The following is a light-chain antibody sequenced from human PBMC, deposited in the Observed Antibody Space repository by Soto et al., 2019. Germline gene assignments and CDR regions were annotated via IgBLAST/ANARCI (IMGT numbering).Light chain of an antibody. V-gene: IGLV2-14*01. CDR3: SSYTSSTTPLYV. J-gene: IGLJ1*01. CDR2: DVS. Sequence: QSALTQPASVSGSPGQSLAISCTGTSSDVGAYDYVSWYQQHPGKAPKLMIYDVSNRPSGVSSRFSGSKSGNTASLTISGLQAEDEADYYCSSYTSSTTPLYVFGTGTKLTVL. CDR1: SSDVGAYDY.